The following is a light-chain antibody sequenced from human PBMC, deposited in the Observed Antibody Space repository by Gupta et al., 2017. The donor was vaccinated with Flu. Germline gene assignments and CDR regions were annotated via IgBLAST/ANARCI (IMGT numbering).Light chain of an antibody. CDR2: EVN. CDR1: SSDVGGYNY. J-gene: IGLJ2*01. CDR3: CSYGGSKF. V-gene: IGLV2-8*01. Sequence: GPSVPIPCTGTSSDVGGYNYVSWYQQPPGKAPKLIIYEVNKRPSGVPDRFSGSKSGNTASLTVSGLLAEDEADYYCCSYGGSKFFGGGTKLTVL.